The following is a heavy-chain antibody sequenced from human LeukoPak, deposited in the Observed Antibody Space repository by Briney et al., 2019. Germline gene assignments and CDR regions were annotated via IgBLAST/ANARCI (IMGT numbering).Heavy chain of an antibody. Sequence: PSGGSLRLSCAASGFTFSRFWMNWVRQAPGRGLEWVANIDQSGGRNNYVDSVKGRFAISRDNAKNSLFLEMSSLRADDTAVYFCARDVEGGTFDIWGQGTTVTVSS. J-gene: IGHJ3*02. CDR2: IDQSGGRN. V-gene: IGHV3-7*05. CDR3: ARDVEGGTFDI. CDR1: GFTFSRFW. D-gene: IGHD3-16*01.